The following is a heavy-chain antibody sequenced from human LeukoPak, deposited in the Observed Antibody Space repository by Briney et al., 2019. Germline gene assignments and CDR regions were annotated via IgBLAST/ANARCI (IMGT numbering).Heavy chain of an antibody. CDR3: ARGGPDLAREYFQY. CDR2: IYVTGTT. D-gene: IGHD5-12*01. J-gene: IGHJ1*01. Sequence: SETLSLTCTVSGGSISINYWNWIRQPAGKGLEWIGRIYVTGTTYYNPSLKSRLTMSVDASRNQFFLNLSSVTAADTAAYYCARGGPDLAREYFQYWGQGTLVTVS. V-gene: IGHV4-4*07. CDR1: GGSISINY.